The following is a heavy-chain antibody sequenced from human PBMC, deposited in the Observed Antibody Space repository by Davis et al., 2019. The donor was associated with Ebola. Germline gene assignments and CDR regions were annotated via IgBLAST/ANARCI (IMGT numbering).Heavy chain of an antibody. J-gene: IGHJ4*02. D-gene: IGHD3-10*01. V-gene: IGHV3-33*05. CDR2: ISYDGSNK. CDR1: GFTFRSYG. CDR3: ARSLWPLGDY. Sequence: GESLKISCAASGFTFRSYGMHWVRQAPGKGLEWVAVISYDGSNKYYADSVKGRFTISRDNSKNTLYLQMNSLRAEDTAVYYCARSLWPLGDYWGQGTLVTVSS.